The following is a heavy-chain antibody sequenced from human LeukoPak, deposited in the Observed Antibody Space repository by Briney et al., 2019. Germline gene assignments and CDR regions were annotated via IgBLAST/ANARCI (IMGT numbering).Heavy chain of an antibody. CDR3: ARSTGSTMFIDY. D-gene: IGHD3-10*02. V-gene: IGHV4-59*01. CDR2: IYYSGNT. Sequence: ASETLSLTCTVSGGSISSYYWSWIRQPPGKGLEWLGYIYYSGNTEYKPSLKSRVAMSVDTSKNQFSLRLSSVTAADTAVYYCARSTGSTMFIDYWGQGTLVTVSS. CDR1: GGSISSYY. J-gene: IGHJ4*02.